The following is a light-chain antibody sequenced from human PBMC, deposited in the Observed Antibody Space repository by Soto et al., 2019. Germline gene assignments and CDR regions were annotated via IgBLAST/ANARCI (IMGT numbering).Light chain of an antibody. J-gene: IGKJ1*01. Sequence: EMVLTQSAATVSSFAGDRVSLSCRASQYINTRLAWYQHRPGQAPSLLIYQPSIRAAGLPARFSASGSGTDFPLTISDVQPEDFAVYYCQQYGSSRTFGQGTKVDIK. CDR1: QYINTR. CDR3: QQYGSSRT. CDR2: QPS. V-gene: IGKV3D-11*03.